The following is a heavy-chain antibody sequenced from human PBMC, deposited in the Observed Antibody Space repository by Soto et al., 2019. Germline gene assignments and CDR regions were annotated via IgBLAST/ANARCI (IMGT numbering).Heavy chain of an antibody. CDR1: GFTFGSYA. J-gene: IGHJ2*01. CDR2: ISYDGSNK. D-gene: IGHD2-8*01. Sequence: QVQLVESGGGVVQPGRSLRLSCAASGFTFGSYAMHWVRQAPGKGLEWVAVISYDGSNKYYADSVKGRFTISRDNSKNTRYLQMNSLRAEDTAVYYCASRLGYCTNGVCDWYFDLWGRGTLVTVA. V-gene: IGHV3-30-3*01. CDR3: ASRLGYCTNGVCDWYFDL.